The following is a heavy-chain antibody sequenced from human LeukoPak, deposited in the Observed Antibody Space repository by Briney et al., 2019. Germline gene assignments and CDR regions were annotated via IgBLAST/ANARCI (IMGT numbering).Heavy chain of an antibody. D-gene: IGHD6-19*01. Sequence: GSLRLSCAASGFTFSSYAMSWVRQTPGKGLEWVLGISSNGGSTYYADSVKGRFTIYRDNSKNTLFLQMNSLRAEDTAVYYCAKMPVSYSSGWSNFDYWGQGTLVTVSS. CDR2: ISSNGGST. CDR1: GFTFSSYA. CDR3: AKMPVSYSSGWSNFDY. J-gene: IGHJ4*02. V-gene: IGHV3-23*01.